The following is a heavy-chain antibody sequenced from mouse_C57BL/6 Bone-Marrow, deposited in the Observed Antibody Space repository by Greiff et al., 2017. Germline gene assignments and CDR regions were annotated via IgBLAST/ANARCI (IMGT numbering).Heavy chain of an antibody. D-gene: IGHD2-1*01. CDR1: GYTFTGYW. CDR3: ASDYGNYSDY. Sequence: VQLQQSGAELMKPGASVKLSCKATGYTFTGYWIEWVKQRPGHGLEWIGEILPGSGSTNYNEKFKGKATFTADTSSNPAYMQLSSLTTEDSAICNCASDYGNYSDYWGQGTTLTVSS. V-gene: IGHV1-9*01. CDR2: ILPGSGST. J-gene: IGHJ2*01.